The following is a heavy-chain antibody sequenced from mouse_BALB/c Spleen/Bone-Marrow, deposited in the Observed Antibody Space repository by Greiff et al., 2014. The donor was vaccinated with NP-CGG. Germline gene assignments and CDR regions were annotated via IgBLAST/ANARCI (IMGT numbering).Heavy chain of an antibody. V-gene: IGHV2-9*02. D-gene: IGHD2-3*01. CDR1: GFSFTSYG. CDR2: IWAGGST. J-gene: IGHJ1*03. CDR3: ARLYPWYSDV. Sequence: VQLQQSGPGLVSPSQSLSITCTVSGFSFTSYGLHWVRQPPGKGLEWLGVIWAGGSTNYNSALMSRLSISKDNTKSQVFLKMNSLQTDDAALYLCARLYPWYSDVRGTGPTVTVSS.